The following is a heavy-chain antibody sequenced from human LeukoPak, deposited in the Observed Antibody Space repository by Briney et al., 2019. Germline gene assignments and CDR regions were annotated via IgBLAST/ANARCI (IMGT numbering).Heavy chain of an antibody. J-gene: IGHJ4*02. CDR3: AKARWAGPTYDFDY. CDR2: ISGSGGST. D-gene: IGHD3/OR15-3a*01. V-gene: IGHV3-23*01. Sequence: PGGSLRLSCSTSGFTFGSYAMSWVRQAPGKGLEWVSAISGSGGSTYYADSVKGRFTISRDNSKNTLYLQMNSLRAEDTAVYYCAKARWAGPTYDFDYWGQGTLVTVSS. CDR1: GFTFGSYA.